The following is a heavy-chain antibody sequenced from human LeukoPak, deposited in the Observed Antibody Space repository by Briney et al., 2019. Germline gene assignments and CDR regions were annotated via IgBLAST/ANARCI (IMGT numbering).Heavy chain of an antibody. J-gene: IGHJ4*02. V-gene: IGHV3-48*03. CDR1: GFTFSSYE. Sequence: PGGSLRLSCAASGFTFSSYEMNWGRQAPGKGLEWVSYISSIGSTIYYADSVKGRFTISRDNAKNSLYLQMNSLRAEDTAVYYCARENSGYDFFDYWGQGTLVTVSS. D-gene: IGHD5-12*01. CDR2: ISSIGSTI. CDR3: ARENSGYDFFDY.